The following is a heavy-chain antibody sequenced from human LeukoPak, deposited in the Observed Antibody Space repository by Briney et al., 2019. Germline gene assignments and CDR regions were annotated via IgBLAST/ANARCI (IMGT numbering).Heavy chain of an antibody. D-gene: IGHD4-17*01. J-gene: IGHJ5*02. CDR1: GYTFTSYA. CDR2: INAGNGYT. Sequence: ASVKVSCKASGYTFTSYAMHWVRQAPGQRLEWMGWINAGNGYTKYSQNFQGRVTITSDTSASTAYMELNSLRSEDMAVYYCAKEGDNGEDVFGDWLDPWGQGTLVTVSS. V-gene: IGHV1-3*01. CDR3: AKEGDNGEDVFGDWLDP.